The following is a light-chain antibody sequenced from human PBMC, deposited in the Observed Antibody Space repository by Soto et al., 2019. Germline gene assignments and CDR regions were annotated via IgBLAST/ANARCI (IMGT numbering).Light chain of an antibody. CDR2: DVS. J-gene: IGLJ2*01. V-gene: IGLV2-14*03. CDR3: TSYTSGATLI. CDR1: SSDVGAYDY. Sequence: QSALTQPASVSGSPGQSVTISCTGTSSDVGAYDYVSWYQHPPGKAPKPIIYDVSSRPSGISHRFSGSKSGSMASLTISGLQAEDEADYYCTSYTSGATLIFGGGTQLTVL.